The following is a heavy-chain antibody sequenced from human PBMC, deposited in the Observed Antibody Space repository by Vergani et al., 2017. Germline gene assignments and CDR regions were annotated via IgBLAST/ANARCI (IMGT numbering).Heavy chain of an antibody. CDR3: TRHVPCGDGACLHFDH. Sequence: EVMLVQSGAEVKKPGESLKISCKYSESSFISNEIAWVRQMSGKGLQWMGNINSIDSKIAYSPSFQGQAIMSPDKYITTAYLQWRSLKASDTAIYYCTRHVPCGDGACLHFDHWGQGTQVTVSS. J-gene: IGHJ4*02. CDR1: ESSFISNE. CDR2: INSIDSKI. V-gene: IGHV5-51*01. D-gene: IGHD2-21*01.